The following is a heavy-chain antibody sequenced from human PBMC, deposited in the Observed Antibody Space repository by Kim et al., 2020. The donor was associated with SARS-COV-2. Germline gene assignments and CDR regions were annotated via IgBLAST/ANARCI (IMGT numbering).Heavy chain of an antibody. CDR1: GGSISSYY. J-gene: IGHJ5*02. CDR2: IYYSGST. D-gene: IGHD3-10*01. CDR3: ARLKREEYYYGSGGFDP. Sequence: SETLSLTCTVSGGSISSYYWSWIRQPPGKGLEWIGYIYYSGSTNYNPSLKSRVTISVDTSKNQFSLKLSSVTAADTAVYYCARLKREEYYYGSGGFDPWGQGTLVTVSS. V-gene: IGHV4-59*08.